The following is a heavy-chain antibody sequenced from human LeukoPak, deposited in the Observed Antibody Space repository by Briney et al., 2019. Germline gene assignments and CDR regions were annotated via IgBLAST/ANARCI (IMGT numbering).Heavy chain of an antibody. CDR1: GYTFTGYY. CDR2: INPNSGGT. Sequence: ASVKVSCKASGYTFTGYYMHWVRQAPGQGLEWMGWINPNSGGTNYAQKFQGRVTMTRDTSISTAYMELSRLRSDDTAVYYRARARSYCSGGSCYSPPDAFDIWGQGTMVTVSS. V-gene: IGHV1-2*02. D-gene: IGHD2-15*01. J-gene: IGHJ3*02. CDR3: ARARSYCSGGSCYSPPDAFDI.